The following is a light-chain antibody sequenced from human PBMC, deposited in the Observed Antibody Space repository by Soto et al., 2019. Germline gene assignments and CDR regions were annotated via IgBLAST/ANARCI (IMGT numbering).Light chain of an antibody. CDR1: QSITNY. CDR2: AAS. CDR3: QQSDSYSYT. V-gene: IGKV1-39*01. Sequence: DIQMTQSPSSLSASAGDRVTITCRASQSITNYLNWYQQKPGKAPKLLVYAASSLQSGVPSRFSGNGSGTDFTLTISSLQPEDFATYYCQQSDSYSYTFGQGTKLEIK. J-gene: IGKJ2*01.